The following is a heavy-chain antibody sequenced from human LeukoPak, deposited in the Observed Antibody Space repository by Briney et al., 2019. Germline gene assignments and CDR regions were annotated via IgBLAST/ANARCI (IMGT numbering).Heavy chain of an antibody. CDR3: ARDAPTTVVTPGLDFDY. CDR1: GFTFSSYA. Sequence: GGSLRLSCAASGFTFSSYAMSWVRQAPGKGLEWVSAISGSGGSTYYADSVKGRFPISRDNAKNSLYLQMNSLRDEDTAVYYCARDAPTTVVTPGLDFDYWGQGTLVTVSS. J-gene: IGHJ4*02. CDR2: ISGSGGST. V-gene: IGHV3-23*01. D-gene: IGHD4-23*01.